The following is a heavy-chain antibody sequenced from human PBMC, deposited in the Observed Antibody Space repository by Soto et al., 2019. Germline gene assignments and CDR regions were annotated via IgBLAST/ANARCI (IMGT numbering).Heavy chain of an antibody. Sequence: ASVKVSCKASGYTFTGYYMHWVRQAPGQGLEWMGWINPNSGGTNYAQKFQGWVTVTRDTSISTAYMELSRLSSDDTAGYYCSRDHCGGDCFSGFDYWGKGPLDPVSP. D-gene: IGHD2-21*02. CDR1: GYTFTGYY. V-gene: IGHV1-2*04. J-gene: IGHJ4*02. CDR2: INPNSGGT. CDR3: SRDHCGGDCFSGFDY.